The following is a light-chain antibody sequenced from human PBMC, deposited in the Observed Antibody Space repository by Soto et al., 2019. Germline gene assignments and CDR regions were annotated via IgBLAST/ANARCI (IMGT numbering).Light chain of an antibody. Sequence: QAVVTQPTSASGTPGQRVTISCSGSTSNIGSNPVNWYQQLPGTAPKLLIYSNNQRPSGVPDRFSGSKSGTSASLAISGLQSEDEADYYCAAWDDSLNGPVFGTGTKLNVL. J-gene: IGLJ1*01. CDR2: SNN. CDR1: TSNIGSNP. V-gene: IGLV1-44*01. CDR3: AAWDDSLNGPV.